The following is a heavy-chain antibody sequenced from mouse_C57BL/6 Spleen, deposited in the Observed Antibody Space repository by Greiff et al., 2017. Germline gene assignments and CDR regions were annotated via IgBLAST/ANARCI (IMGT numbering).Heavy chain of an antibody. CDR3: VRQNNHWYFGV. CDR1: GFSFNTYA. Sequence: EVHLVESGGGLVQPKGSLKLSCAASGFSFNTYAMNWVRQAPGKGLEWVARIRSKSNNYATYYADSVKDRFTISRDDSESMLYLQMNNLKTEDTAMYYCVRQNNHWYFGVWGTGTTVTVSS. CDR2: IRSKSNNYAT. V-gene: IGHV10-1*01. D-gene: IGHD5-2*01. J-gene: IGHJ1*03.